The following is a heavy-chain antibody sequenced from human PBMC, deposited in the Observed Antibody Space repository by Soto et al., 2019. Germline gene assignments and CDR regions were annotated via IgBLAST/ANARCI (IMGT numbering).Heavy chain of an antibody. CDR2: IYYSGST. J-gene: IGHJ6*02. CDR3: ARERHSGTWDHYYGMDV. V-gene: IGHV4-39*07. D-gene: IGHD1-26*01. CDR1: GGSISSSSYY. Sequence: PSETLSLTCTVSGGSISSSSYYWGWIRQPPGKGLEWIGSIYYSGSTNYNPSLKSRVTISVDTSRNQFSLKLTSVTAADTAVYYCARERHSGTWDHYYGMDVWGQGTTVTVSS.